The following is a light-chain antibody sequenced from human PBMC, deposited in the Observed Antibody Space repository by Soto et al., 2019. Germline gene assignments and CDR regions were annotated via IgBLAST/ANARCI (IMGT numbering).Light chain of an antibody. V-gene: IGKV3-15*01. Sequence: EIGMTQSPATLSVSPGERATLSCRASENINGNLAWYQQKPGQAPRLLIHAASIRATGIPARFSGSRSGTEFTLTISSLQSEDFAVYYCQQYNDWPLTFGGGTKVEIK. CDR1: ENINGN. CDR2: AAS. J-gene: IGKJ4*01. CDR3: QQYNDWPLT.